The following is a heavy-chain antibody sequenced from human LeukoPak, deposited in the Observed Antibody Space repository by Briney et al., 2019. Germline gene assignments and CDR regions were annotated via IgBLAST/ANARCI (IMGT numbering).Heavy chain of an antibody. Sequence: RASVKVSCKASGGTFSSYAISWVRQAPGQGLEWMGGIIPIFGTANYAQKFQGRVTITADESTSTAYMELSSLRSEDTAVYYCARDPYSSGPEGFGYWGQGTLVTVSS. CDR1: GGTFSSYA. CDR2: IIPIFGTA. V-gene: IGHV1-69*13. CDR3: ARDPYSSGPEGFGY. D-gene: IGHD6-19*01. J-gene: IGHJ4*02.